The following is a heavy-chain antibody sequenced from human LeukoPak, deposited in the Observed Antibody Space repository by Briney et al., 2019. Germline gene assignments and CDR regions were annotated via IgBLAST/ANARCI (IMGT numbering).Heavy chain of an antibody. Sequence: PSETLSLTCTVSDDSISDYYRGWIRQPPGKGLEWIGYFHNSGTSTYNPSLKSRVTISADTSKNQFSLKLNSLTTADAAVYYCTRGAGWLINYWGQGILVTVSS. CDR2: FHNSGTS. D-gene: IGHD3-16*01. CDR3: TRGAGWLINY. J-gene: IGHJ4*02. CDR1: DDSISDYY. V-gene: IGHV4-59*01.